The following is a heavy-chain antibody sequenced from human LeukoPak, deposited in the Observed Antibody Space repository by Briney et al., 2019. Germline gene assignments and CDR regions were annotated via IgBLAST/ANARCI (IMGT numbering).Heavy chain of an antibody. Sequence: SETLSLTCAVYGGSFSGYYWSWIRQPPGKGLEWIGEINHGGSTNYNPSLKSRVTISVDTSKNQFSLKLSPVTAADTAVYYCARGAAVAAFDYWGQGTLVTVSS. CDR1: GGSFSGYY. J-gene: IGHJ4*02. CDR3: ARGAAVAAFDY. D-gene: IGHD6-19*01. V-gene: IGHV4-34*01. CDR2: INHGGST.